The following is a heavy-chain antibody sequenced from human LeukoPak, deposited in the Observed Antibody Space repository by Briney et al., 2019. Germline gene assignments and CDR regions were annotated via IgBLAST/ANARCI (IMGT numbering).Heavy chain of an antibody. CDR3: AKDLEIGSWELRSYYYYGMDV. CDR2: ISYDGSNK. J-gene: IGHJ6*02. V-gene: IGHV3-30*18. D-gene: IGHD1-26*01. CDR1: GFTFSSYG. Sequence: GGSLRLSCAASGFTFSSYGMHWVRQAPGKGLEWVAVISYDGSNKYYADSVRGRFTISRDNSKNTLYLQMNSLRAEDTAVYYCAKDLEIGSWELRSYYYYGMDVWGQGTTVTVSS.